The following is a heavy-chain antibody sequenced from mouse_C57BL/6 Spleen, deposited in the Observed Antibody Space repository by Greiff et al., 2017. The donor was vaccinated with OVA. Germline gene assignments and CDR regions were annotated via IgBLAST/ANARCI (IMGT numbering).Heavy chain of an antibody. CDR3: AIYYGNYAYYFDY. Sequence: EVKLMESGPGLVKPSQSLSLTCSVTGYSITSGYYWNWIRQFPGNKLEWMGYISYDGSNNYNPSLKNRISITRDTSKNQFFLKLNSVTTEDTATYYCAIYYGNYAYYFDYWGQGTTLTVSS. CDR1: GYSITSGYY. V-gene: IGHV3-6*01. J-gene: IGHJ2*01. D-gene: IGHD2-1*01. CDR2: ISYDGSN.